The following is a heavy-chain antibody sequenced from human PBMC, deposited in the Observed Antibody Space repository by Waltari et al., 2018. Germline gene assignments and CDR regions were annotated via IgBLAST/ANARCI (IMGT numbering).Heavy chain of an antibody. CDR3: VKEFSEYSSSSDAFDI. J-gene: IGHJ3*02. CDR1: GFTFSSYG. D-gene: IGHD6-6*01. Sequence: QVQLVESGGGVVQPGGSLRLSCAASGFTFSSYGMHWVRQAPGKGLEWVAFIRYDGSNKYYADSVKGRFTISRDNSKNTLYLQMNSLRAEDTAVYYCVKEFSEYSSSSDAFDIWGQGTMVTVSS. CDR2: IRYDGSNK. V-gene: IGHV3-30*02.